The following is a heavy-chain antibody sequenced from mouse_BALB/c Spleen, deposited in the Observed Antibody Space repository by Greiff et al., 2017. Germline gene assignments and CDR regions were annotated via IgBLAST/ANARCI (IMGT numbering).Heavy chain of an antibody. CDR1: GFTFSSFG. J-gene: IGHJ3*01. CDR2: ISSGSSTI. D-gene: IGHD3-1*01. V-gene: IGHV5-17*02. CDR3: ARGGSGYGWFAD. Sequence: EVKLVESGGGLVQPGGSRKLSCAASGFTFSSFGMHWVRQPPEKGLEWVAYISSGSSTIYYADTVKGRFTISRDNPKNTLFLQMTSLRTEDTAMYYCARGGSGYGWFADWGQGTLVTVSA.